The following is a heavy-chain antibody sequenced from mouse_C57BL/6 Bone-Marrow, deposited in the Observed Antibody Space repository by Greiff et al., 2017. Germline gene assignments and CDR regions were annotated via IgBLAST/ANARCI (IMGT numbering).Heavy chain of an antibody. CDR1: GFTFSSYG. V-gene: IGHV5-6*01. CDR3: ARQGYDYLDY. CDR2: ISSGGSYT. J-gene: IGHJ2*01. D-gene: IGHD2-3*01. Sequence: EVQVVESGGDLVKPGGSLKLSCAASGFTFSSYGMSWVRQTPDKRLEWVATISSGGSYTYYPASVKGRFTIFRDNAKNTLYLQMSSLKSEDTAMYYCARQGYDYLDYWGQGTTLTGSS.